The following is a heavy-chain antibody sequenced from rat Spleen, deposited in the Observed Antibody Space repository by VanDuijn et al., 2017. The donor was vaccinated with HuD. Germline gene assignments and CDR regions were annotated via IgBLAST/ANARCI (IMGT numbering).Heavy chain of an antibody. CDR3: ARHWGY. Sequence: EVQLVESGGGLVQPGRSLKLSCAASGFTFNNYGMAWVRQAPTKGLEWIAAISYDGVTTYYRDSVKGRFTVSRDNARNTLYLQMDSLRSEDTATYYCARHWGYWGQGVMVTVSS. CDR1: GFTFNNYG. D-gene: IGHD4-6*01. V-gene: IGHV5-29*01. J-gene: IGHJ2*01. CDR2: ISYDGVTT.